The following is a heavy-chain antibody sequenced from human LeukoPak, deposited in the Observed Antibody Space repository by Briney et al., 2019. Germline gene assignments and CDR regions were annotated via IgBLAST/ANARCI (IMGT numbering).Heavy chain of an antibody. J-gene: IGHJ4*02. D-gene: IGHD3-3*01. Sequence: SETLSLTCRVSGVSMSNKYWSWIRQPPGKGLEWIGYMSDSGTTKQNPALKRRVTISLDTSKNHLSLMLSSVTAADTAVYYCATHDSNGYYPYYFAYWGQGTVVAVSS. CDR1: GVSMSNKY. CDR3: ATHDSNGYYPYYFAY. V-gene: IGHV4-59*08. CDR2: MSDSGTT.